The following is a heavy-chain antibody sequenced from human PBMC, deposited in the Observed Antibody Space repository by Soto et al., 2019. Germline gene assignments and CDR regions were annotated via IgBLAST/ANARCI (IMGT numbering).Heavy chain of an antibody. CDR1: GGTFSSYA. V-gene: IGHV1-69*13. J-gene: IGHJ6*02. D-gene: IGHD3-3*01. CDR2: IIPIFGTA. Sequence: GASVKVSCKASGGTFSSYAISWVRQAPGQGLEWKGGIIPIFGTANYAQKFQGRVTITADESTSTAYMELSSLRSEDTAVYYCARSLYYDFWSGLPAAPPHYGMDVWGQGTTVTVSS. CDR3: ARSLYYDFWSGLPAAPPHYGMDV.